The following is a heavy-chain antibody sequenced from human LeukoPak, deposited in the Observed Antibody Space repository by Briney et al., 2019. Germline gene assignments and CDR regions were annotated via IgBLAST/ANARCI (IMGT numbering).Heavy chain of an antibody. CDR2: IYYSGST. J-gene: IGHJ4*02. CDR1: GGSISSGGYY. D-gene: IGHD2-15*01. Sequence: PSETLSLTCTVSGGSISSGGYYWSWIRQHPGKGLGWIGYIYYSGSTYYNPSLKSRVTISVDTSKNQFSLKLSSVTAADTAVYYCASMVVAATRHLDYWGQGTLVTVSS. V-gene: IGHV4-31*03. CDR3: ASMVVAATRHLDY.